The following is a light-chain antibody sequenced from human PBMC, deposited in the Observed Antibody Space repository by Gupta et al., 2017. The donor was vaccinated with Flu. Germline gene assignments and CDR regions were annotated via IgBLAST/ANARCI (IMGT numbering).Light chain of an antibody. CDR3: QYFDKSPT. V-gene: IGKV3-20*01. Sequence: EIVLTQAPDTLTLSPGERATLACRTSQSVRSSYLAWYQLRPGQAPRRLIFGAYSRATGIPDRFSGSGSGTDFTLTISRLEPEDYGIFYCQYFDKSPTFGGGTKVEI. CDR1: QSVRSSY. J-gene: IGKJ4*01. CDR2: GAY.